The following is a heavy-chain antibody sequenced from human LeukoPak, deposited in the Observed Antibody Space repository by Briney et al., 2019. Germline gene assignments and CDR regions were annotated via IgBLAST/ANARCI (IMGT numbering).Heavy chain of an antibody. V-gene: IGHV4-38-2*01. CDR3: ARGYTSGWYPVFADY. J-gene: IGHJ4*02. CDR1: GYSISGGYY. CDR2: IYHSGST. Sequence: SETLSLTCAVSGYSISGGYYWGWIRQPPGKGLEWIGSIYHSGSTYYNPSLRSRVTISVDTSKNQFSLKLSSVTAADTAVYYCARGYTSGWYPVFADYWGQGTLVTVSS. D-gene: IGHD6-19*01.